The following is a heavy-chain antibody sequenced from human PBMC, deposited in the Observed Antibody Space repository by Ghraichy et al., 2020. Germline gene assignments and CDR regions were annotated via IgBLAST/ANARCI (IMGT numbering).Heavy chain of an antibody. J-gene: IGHJ4*02. D-gene: IGHD3-22*01. CDR1: GGSISSSSHY. Sequence: ESLNISCTVSGGSISSSSHYWGWIRQPPGKGLEWIGSIYYSGSTYYNPSLKSRVTISVDTSRKQFSLRLSSVTAADTAVYYCARQARYYYDSSGDFDYWGQGTLVTVSS. CDR2: IYYSGST. V-gene: IGHV4-39*01. CDR3: ARQARYYYDSSGDFDY.